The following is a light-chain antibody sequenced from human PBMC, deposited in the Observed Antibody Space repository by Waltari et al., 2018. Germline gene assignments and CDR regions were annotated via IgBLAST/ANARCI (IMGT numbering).Light chain of an antibody. CDR3: SSYTSTNTYV. CDR1: SSDVGGYNF. J-gene: IGLJ1*01. V-gene: IGLV2-14*03. CDR2: DVS. Sequence: QSALTQPASVSGSPGQSITISCPGTSSDVGGYNFFSWYQQHPGKAPNLLINDVSKRPSGVSNRFSGSKSGNTASLTISGLQAEDEADYYCSSYTSTNTYVFGTGTEVTVL.